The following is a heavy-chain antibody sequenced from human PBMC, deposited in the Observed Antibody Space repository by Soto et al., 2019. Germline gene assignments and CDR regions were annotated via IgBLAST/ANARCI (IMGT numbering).Heavy chain of an antibody. Sequence: ETLSLTCTVSGGSVTGGYYYWSWIRQPPGKGLEWIGYIHYSGSANYNPSLKSRVTISVDTSKNQFSLKLSSVTAADTAVYYCARVVQKDGGLLSNYYYGLDVWGQGTPVTVSS. D-gene: IGHD3-10*01. J-gene: IGHJ6*02. CDR2: IHYSGSA. V-gene: IGHV4-61*01. CDR3: ARVVQKDGGLLSNYYYGLDV. CDR1: GGSVTGGYYY.